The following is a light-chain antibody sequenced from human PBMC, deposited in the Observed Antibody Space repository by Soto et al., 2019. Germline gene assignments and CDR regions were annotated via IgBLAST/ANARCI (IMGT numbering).Light chain of an antibody. V-gene: IGKV4-1*01. J-gene: IGKJ4*01. Sequence: DIEMTQSPDSLAVSLGERATINCKSSQSVLYSSNNKNYLAWYQQKPGQPPKLLIYWASTRESGVPDRFSGSGSGTDFTLTISSLQAEDVADYYCQQYYSTALTFGGGTKVEIK. CDR3: QQYYSTALT. CDR2: WAS. CDR1: QSVLYSSNNKNY.